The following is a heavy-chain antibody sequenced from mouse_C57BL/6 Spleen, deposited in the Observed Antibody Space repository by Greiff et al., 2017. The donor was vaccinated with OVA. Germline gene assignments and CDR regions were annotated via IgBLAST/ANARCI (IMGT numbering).Heavy chain of an antibody. D-gene: IGHD1-1*01. Sequence: EVQGVESGGGLVKPGGSLKLSCAASGFTFSSYAMSWVRQTPEKRLEWVATISDGGSYTYYPDNVKGRFTISRDNAKNNLYLQMSHLKSEDTAMYYCARREGGLSYVWYFDVWGTGTTVTVSS. CDR1: GFTFSSYA. J-gene: IGHJ1*03. CDR3: ARREGGLSYVWYFDV. V-gene: IGHV5-4*01. CDR2: ISDGGSYT.